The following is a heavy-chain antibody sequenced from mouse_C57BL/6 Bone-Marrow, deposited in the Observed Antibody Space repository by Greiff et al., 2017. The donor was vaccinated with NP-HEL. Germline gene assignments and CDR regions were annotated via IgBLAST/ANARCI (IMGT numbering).Heavy chain of an antibody. V-gene: IGHV1-15*01. CDR1: GYTFTDYE. CDR2: IDPETGGT. J-gene: IGHJ3*01. D-gene: IGHD4-1*02. CDR3: TRSSTSTLAY. Sequence: QVQLQQSGAELVRPGASVTLSCKASGYTFTDYEMHWVKQTPVHGLEWIGAIDPETGGTAYNQKFKGKAILTADKSSSTAYMALRSLTSDASAVYYCTRSSTSTLAYWGQGTLVTVSA.